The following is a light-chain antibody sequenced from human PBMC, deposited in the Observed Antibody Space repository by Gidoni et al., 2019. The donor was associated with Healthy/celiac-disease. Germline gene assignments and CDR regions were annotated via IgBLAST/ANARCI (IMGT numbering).Light chain of an antibody. V-gene: IGKV3-11*01. Sequence: DIVLTQSPATLPLSPGERATLSCRTSQSVSSYFAWEQQKPGQAPRLLIYDASNRATGIPARFSGSGSGTDFTLTSSSLQPEDFAFYYCQQRSNPLTLGGGTKVEIK. CDR2: DAS. CDR1: QSVSSY. J-gene: IGKJ4*01. CDR3: QQRSNPLT.